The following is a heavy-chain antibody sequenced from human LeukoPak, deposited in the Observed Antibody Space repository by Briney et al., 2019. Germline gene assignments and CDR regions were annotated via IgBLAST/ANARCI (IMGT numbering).Heavy chain of an antibody. J-gene: IGHJ4*02. V-gene: IGHV1-2*02. D-gene: IGHD3-3*01. CDR2: INPNSGGT. CDR3: ARERQTTIFGVVIKMREFDY. Sequence: ASVKVSCKASGYTFTRYYMHWVRQAPGQGLEWMGWINPNSGGTNYAQKFQGRVTMTRDTSISTAYMELSRLRSDDTAVYYCARERQTTIFGVVIKMREFDYWGQGTLVTVSS. CDR1: GYTFTRYY.